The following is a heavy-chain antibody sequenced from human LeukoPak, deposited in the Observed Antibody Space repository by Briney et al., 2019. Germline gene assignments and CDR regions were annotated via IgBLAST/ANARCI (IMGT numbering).Heavy chain of an antibody. CDR1: GFTFSSYW. V-gene: IGHV3-7*05. D-gene: IGHD1-7*01. Sequence: PGGSLRLSCAASGFTFSSYWMSWVRQAPGKGLEWVANIKQDGGEEYYVDSVKGRFTISRDNAKNLLHLQLNSLRVEDTAVYYCARNWYLTSYGMDVWGQGTTVTVSS. CDR3: ARNWYLTSYGMDV. J-gene: IGHJ6*02. CDR2: IKQDGGEE.